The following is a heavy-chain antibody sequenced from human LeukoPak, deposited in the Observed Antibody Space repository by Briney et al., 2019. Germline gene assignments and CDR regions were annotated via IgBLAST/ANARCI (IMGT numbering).Heavy chain of an antibody. CDR3: TTDLEPLWFGPDY. V-gene: IGHV3-15*07. D-gene: IGHD3-10*01. CDR2: IKSKTDGGTT. J-gene: IGHJ4*02. Sequence: GGSPRLSCAASGFTFSNAWVNWVRQAPGKGLEWVGRIKSKTDGGTTDYAAPVKGRFTISRDDSKNTLYLQMNSLKTEDTAVYYCTTDLEPLWFGPDYWGQGTLVTVSS. CDR1: GFTFSNAW.